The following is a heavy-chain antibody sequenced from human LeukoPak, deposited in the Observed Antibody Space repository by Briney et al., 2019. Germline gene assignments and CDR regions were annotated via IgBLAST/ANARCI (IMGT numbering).Heavy chain of an antibody. CDR1: GFTFSDYV. V-gene: IGHV3-30*03. D-gene: IGHD6-13*01. CDR2: ISYDGDNK. J-gene: IGHJ4*02. Sequence: GGSLRLSCAASGFTFSDYVMHWVRQAPGKGLEWVAVISYDGDNKYYADSVKGRFTISRDNSKNTLYLQMNSLRAEDTAVYYCASSTGYSSSYPLDYWGQGTLVTVSS. CDR3: ASSTGYSSSYPLDY.